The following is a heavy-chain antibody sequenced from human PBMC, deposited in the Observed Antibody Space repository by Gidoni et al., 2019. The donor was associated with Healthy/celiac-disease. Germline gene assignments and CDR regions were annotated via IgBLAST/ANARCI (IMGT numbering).Heavy chain of an antibody. V-gene: IGHV3-30*18. J-gene: IGHJ4*02. Sequence: QVQLVESGGGVVQPGRSLRLSCAASGFTFSSYGMHWVRQAPGKGLEWVAVISYDGSNKYYADSVKGRFTISRDNSKNTLYLQMNSLRAEDTAVYYCAKASHNLWFGELLYIDYWGQGTLVTVSS. CDR2: ISYDGSNK. D-gene: IGHD3-10*01. CDR1: GFTFSSYG. CDR3: AKASHNLWFGELLYIDY.